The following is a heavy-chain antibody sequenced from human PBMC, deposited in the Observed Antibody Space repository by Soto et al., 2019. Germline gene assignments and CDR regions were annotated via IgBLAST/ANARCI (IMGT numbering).Heavy chain of an antibody. CDR2: IYYSGST. D-gene: IGHD7-27*01. J-gene: IGHJ4*02. V-gene: IGHV4-59*01. CDR3: ARRWGTYFDF. CDR1: GGSISSYY. Sequence: QVPLQESGPGLVKPSETLSLTCTVSGGSISSYYWSWIRQPPGKGLEWIGYIYYSGSTDYDPSLKSRVTISVDTSKNQFSLKLSSVTAADTAVYYCARRWGTYFDFWGQGTLVTVSS.